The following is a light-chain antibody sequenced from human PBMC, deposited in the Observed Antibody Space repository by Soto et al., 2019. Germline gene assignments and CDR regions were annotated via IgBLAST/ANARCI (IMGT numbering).Light chain of an antibody. CDR1: QSITTY. CDR3: QQSFITPHA. Sequence: EIQMTQSPSSLAASVGDRGNSTCRAGQSITTYLNWYRQKPGKDPKLLIYAAFSLQSGVPSRFSGSGSETEFTLSISSLEPEDFATYDCQQSFITPHAFGRGTKVDI. J-gene: IGKJ2*01. V-gene: IGKV1-39*01. CDR2: AAF.